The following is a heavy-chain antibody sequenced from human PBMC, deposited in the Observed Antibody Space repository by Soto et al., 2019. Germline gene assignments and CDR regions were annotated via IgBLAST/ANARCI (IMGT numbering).Heavy chain of an antibody. CDR2: IYYSGST. Sequence: SETLSLTCTVSGGSISSYYWSCIRQRPGKGLEWIGYIYYSGSTNYNPSLKSRVTISLDTSKNQFSLKLSSVTAADTAVYYCASDARYYDILTGYFRGLPHAWFDPWGQGTLVTVSS. V-gene: IGHV4-59*01. CDR3: ASDARYYDILTGYFRGLPHAWFDP. CDR1: GGSISSYY. J-gene: IGHJ5*02. D-gene: IGHD3-9*01.